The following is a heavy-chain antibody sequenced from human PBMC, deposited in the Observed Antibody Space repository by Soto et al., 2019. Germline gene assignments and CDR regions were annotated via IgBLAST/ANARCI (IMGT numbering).Heavy chain of an antibody. D-gene: IGHD2-2*01. J-gene: IGHJ5*02. Sequence: HPGWSLRLSCAASGFSFTNFAMSWVRQAPGKGLEWVAVISYDGSNKYYADSVKGRFTISRDNSKNTLYLQMNSLRAEDTAAYYCAKDHHCSSTSCYNWFDPWGQGTLVTVSS. V-gene: IGHV3-30*18. CDR3: AKDHHCSSTSCYNWFDP. CDR1: GFSFTNFA. CDR2: ISYDGSNK.